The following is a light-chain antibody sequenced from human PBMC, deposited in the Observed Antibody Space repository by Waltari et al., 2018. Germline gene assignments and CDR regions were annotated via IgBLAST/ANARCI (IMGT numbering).Light chain of an antibody. Sequence: QSVLTQPPSASETPGQRVTISCSGSSSNIGSNAVNWYQQFPGTAPKRFIYNNSQRTSVVPDRFSGSKSGTSASLAISGLQSEDEADYYCAAWDDSLNGLVFGGGTKLTVL. CDR2: NNS. J-gene: IGLJ2*01. CDR1: SSNIGSNA. CDR3: AAWDDSLNGLV. V-gene: IGLV1-44*01.